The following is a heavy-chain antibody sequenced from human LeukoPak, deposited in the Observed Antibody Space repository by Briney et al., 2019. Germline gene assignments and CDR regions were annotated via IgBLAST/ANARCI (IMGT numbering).Heavy chain of an antibody. J-gene: IGHJ4*02. CDR2: IKQDGSEK. D-gene: IGHD3-3*01. CDR3: AREGYDFWSAYFRGLDF. Sequence: GGSLRLSCATSGFTFRNYWMNSVRHTPGKGLEWVANIKQDGSEKYYVDSVKGRFTISRDNAKNSLYLQMDSLRAVDTAVYYCAREGYDFWSAYFRGLDFWGLGTLVTVSS. V-gene: IGHV3-7*01. CDR1: GFTFRNYW.